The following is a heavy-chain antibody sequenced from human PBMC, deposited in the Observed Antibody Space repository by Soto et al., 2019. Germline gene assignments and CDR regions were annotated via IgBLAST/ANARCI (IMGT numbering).Heavy chain of an antibody. J-gene: IGHJ3*02. CDR3: AHTLYGSGSYYSGVDAFDI. CDR1: GFSLSTSGVG. Sequence: QITLKESGPTLVKPTQTLTLTCTLSGFSLSTSGVGVGWIRQPPGNALEWLALIYWDDDKRYSPSLKSRLTITKDTSKNQVVLTMTNMDPVDTATYYCAHTLYGSGSYYSGVDAFDIWGQGTMVTVSS. CDR2: IYWDDDK. V-gene: IGHV2-5*02. D-gene: IGHD3-10*01.